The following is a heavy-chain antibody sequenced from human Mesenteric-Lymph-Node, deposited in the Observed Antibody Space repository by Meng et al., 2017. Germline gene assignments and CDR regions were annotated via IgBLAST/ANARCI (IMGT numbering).Heavy chain of an antibody. CDR3: ARTGCSSSSCYDY. D-gene: IGHD2-2*01. CDR2: ISAYNGYT. Sequence: FPLVESGAEVKKAGATVKVSCEASGFIFTSYAISWVRQDPGQGLQYMGWISAYNGYTNYAQELQGRVTMTTDTSTSTAYMELRSLRFDDTAVYYCARTGCSSSSCYDYWGQGTLVTVSS. V-gene: IGHV1-18*01. J-gene: IGHJ4*02. CDR1: GFIFTSYA.